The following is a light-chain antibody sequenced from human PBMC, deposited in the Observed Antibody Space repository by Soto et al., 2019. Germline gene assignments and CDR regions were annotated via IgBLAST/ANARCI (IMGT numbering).Light chain of an antibody. V-gene: IGKV3-15*01. CDR2: GAS. J-gene: IGKJ1*01. Sequence: EIVMTQSPATLSVSPGERATLSCRASQSVSSNLAWYQQKPGQAPRLLIYGASTRATGIPARFSGSGSGTDFTLTISRLEPEDFAVYYCHHFGSLPETFGQGTKVDIK. CDR1: QSVSSN. CDR3: HHFGSLPET.